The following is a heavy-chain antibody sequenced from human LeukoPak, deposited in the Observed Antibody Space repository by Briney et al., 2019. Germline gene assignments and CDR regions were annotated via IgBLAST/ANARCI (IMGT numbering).Heavy chain of an antibody. J-gene: IGHJ4*02. Sequence: GGSLRLSCAASGFTFSNAWMSWVRQAPGKGLEWVGRIKSKTDGGTTDYAAPVKGRFTISRDNSKNTLYLQMNSLRAEDTAVYYCAKISSCSSSWCYYFDYWGQGTLVTVSS. CDR3: AKISSCSSSWCYYFDY. CDR2: IKSKTDGGTT. D-gene: IGHD6-13*01. V-gene: IGHV3-15*01. CDR1: GFTFSNAW.